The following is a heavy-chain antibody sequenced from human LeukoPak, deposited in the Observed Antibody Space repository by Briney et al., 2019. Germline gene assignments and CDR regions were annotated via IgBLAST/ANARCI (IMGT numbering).Heavy chain of an antibody. CDR1: GGSFSDYD. D-gene: IGHD6-19*01. J-gene: IGHJ4*02. CDR3: AREEGRGQWLVKAFDY. V-gene: IGHV4-34*01. CDR2: INHSGST. Sequence: RASETLSLTCAVSGGSFSDYDWSWIRQPPGKGLEWIGEINHSGSTNDNPSLKSRLTMSVDTSKSQFSLNLRSVTAADTAVYYCAREEGRGQWLVKAFDYWGQGTLVTVSS.